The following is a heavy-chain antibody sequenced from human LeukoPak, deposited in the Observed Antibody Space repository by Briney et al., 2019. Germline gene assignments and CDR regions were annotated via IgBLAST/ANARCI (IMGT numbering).Heavy chain of an antibody. Sequence: ASVKVSCKASGGTFSSYAIIWVRQAPGQGLEWMGGIIAIFGTANYAQKFQGRVTVTADKSSTTVYMELSSLRSEDTAVYYCASPPVPQAAAITPGYFYYYMDVWGKGTTVTVSS. J-gene: IGHJ6*03. D-gene: IGHD6-13*01. V-gene: IGHV1-69*06. CDR2: IIAIFGTA. CDR3: ASPPVPQAAAITPGYFYYYMDV. CDR1: GGTFSSYA.